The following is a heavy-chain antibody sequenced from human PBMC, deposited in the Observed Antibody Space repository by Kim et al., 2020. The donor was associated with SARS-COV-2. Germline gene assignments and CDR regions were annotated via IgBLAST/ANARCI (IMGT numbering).Heavy chain of an antibody. J-gene: IGHJ6*02. CDR3: ARVPELLWFGELLLTTTLGEDYYYYGMDV. D-gene: IGHD3-10*01. CDR1: GYTFTSYG. Sequence: ASVKVSCKASGYTFTSYGISWVRQAPGQGLEWMGWISAYNGNTNYAQKLQGRVTMTTDTSTSTAYMELRSLRSDDTAVYYCARVPELLWFGELLLTTTLGEDYYYYGMDVWGQGTTVTVSS. CDR2: ISAYNGNT. V-gene: IGHV1-18*01.